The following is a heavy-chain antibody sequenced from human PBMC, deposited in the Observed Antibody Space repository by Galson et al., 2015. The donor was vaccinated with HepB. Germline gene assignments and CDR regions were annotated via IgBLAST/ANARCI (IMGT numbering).Heavy chain of an antibody. Sequence: QSGAEVKKPGESLRISCKGSGYSFTSYWISWVRQMPGKGLEWMGRIDPSDSYTNYSPSFQGHVTISADKSISTAYLQWSSLKASDTAMYYCARGEYCSGGSCYPDAFDIWGQGTMVTVSS. CDR1: GYSFTSYW. V-gene: IGHV5-10-1*01. CDR2: IDPSDSYT. D-gene: IGHD2-15*01. J-gene: IGHJ3*02. CDR3: ARGEYCSGGSCYPDAFDI.